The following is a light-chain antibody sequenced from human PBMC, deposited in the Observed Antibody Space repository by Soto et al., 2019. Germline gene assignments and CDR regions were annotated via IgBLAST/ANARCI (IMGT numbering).Light chain of an antibody. CDR2: RAS. Sequence: VMTHSPATRSVSPGERATLTCTASQSISSNLAWYQQKLGQAPRLFIFRASSRATGVPARFSGSGSGTEFNMTISSLQSEDFAVYYCQQYNNWPRATFGGGTKVDIK. J-gene: IGKJ4*01. CDR3: QQYNNWPRAT. CDR1: QSISSN. V-gene: IGKV3-15*01.